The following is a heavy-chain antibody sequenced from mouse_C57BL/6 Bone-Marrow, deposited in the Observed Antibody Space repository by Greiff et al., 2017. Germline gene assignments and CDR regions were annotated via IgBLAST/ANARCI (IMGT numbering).Heavy chain of an antibody. V-gene: IGHV1-82*01. CDR3: ARKSGLYAMDY. J-gene: IGHJ4*01. CDR1: GYAFSSSW. D-gene: IGHD1-3*01. CDR2: IYPGDGDT. Sequence: VKLMESGPELVKPGASVKISCKASGYAFSSSWLNWVKQRPGKGLEWIGRIYPGDGDTNYNGKFKGKATLTADKSSSTAYMQLSSLTSEDSAVYFCARKSGLYAMDYWGQGTSVTVSS.